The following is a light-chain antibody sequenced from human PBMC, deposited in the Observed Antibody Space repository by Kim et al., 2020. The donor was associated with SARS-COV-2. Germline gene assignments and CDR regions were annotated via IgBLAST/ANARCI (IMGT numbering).Light chain of an antibody. CDR2: DNN. CDR1: HSNIGNNS. Sequence: GQNVISSCSGSHSNIGNNSVSCYQQHPGAAPTLLIFDNNERPSGMPDRFAGSKSGTSATLGITGLQTGDEADYYCGTWDSSLSAAVFGGGTQLTVL. J-gene: IGLJ7*01. V-gene: IGLV1-51*01. CDR3: GTWDSSLSAAV.